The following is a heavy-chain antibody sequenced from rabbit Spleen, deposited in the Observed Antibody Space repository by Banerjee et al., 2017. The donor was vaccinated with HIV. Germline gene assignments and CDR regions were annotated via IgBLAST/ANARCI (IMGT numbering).Heavy chain of an antibody. CDR1: GFSFSTTYY. V-gene: IGHV1S40*01. CDR3: ARGSATMTMVITGYYLNL. Sequence: QSLEESGGDMVKPGASLTLTCTASGFSFSTTYYICWVRQAPGKGLEWIGCGYPDGIGSTAYASWAKGRFTISKSSSSTVTLQMTSLTVADTATYFCARGSATMTMVITGYYLNLWGPGTLVTVS. CDR2: GYPDGIGST. J-gene: IGHJ4*01. D-gene: IGHD2-1*01.